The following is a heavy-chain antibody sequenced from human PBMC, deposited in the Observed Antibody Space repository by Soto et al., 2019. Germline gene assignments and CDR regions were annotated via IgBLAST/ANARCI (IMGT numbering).Heavy chain of an antibody. CDR3: ARDRSPGWYWNYYYGMDV. CDR1: GFTFSSYG. J-gene: IGHJ6*02. CDR2: IWYDGSNK. Sequence: QVQLVESGGGVVQPGRSLRLSCAASGFTFSSYGMHWVRQAPGKGLEWVAVIWYDGSNKYYADSVKGRFTLSRDNSKNTLYLQMASLRAEDRAVYYCARDRSPGWYWNYYYGMDVWGQGTTVTVSS. D-gene: IGHD6-19*01. V-gene: IGHV3-33*01.